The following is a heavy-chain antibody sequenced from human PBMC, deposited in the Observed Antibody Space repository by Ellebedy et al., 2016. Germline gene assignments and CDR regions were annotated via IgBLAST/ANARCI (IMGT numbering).Heavy chain of an antibody. CDR2: ISTSGNI. Sequence: SETLSLXCTVSGDSINSGTYYWSWIRQPAGKGLEWIGRISTSGNIIYNPSLKSRVTMSVDTSKNYFSLELTSVTAADTAVYYCATLTIPGGSDFWGQGTLVTVSS. CDR3: ATLTIPGGSDF. D-gene: IGHD2-21*01. J-gene: IGHJ4*02. V-gene: IGHV4-61*02. CDR1: GDSINSGTYY.